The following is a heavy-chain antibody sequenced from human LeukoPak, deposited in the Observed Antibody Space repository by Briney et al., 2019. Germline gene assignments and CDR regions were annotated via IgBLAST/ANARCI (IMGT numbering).Heavy chain of an antibody. CDR3: ARDLGISQFDF. D-gene: IGHD2-21*01. J-gene: IGHJ4*02. Sequence: ASVKVSCKASGYTFISYGISWVRQAPGQGLEWMGWINAYNGYTNYAQKLQGRVTMTTDTSTSTAYMELRSLRSDDTAVYFCARDLGISQFDFWGQGTLVTVSS. CDR1: GYTFISYG. V-gene: IGHV1-18*01. CDR2: INAYNGYT.